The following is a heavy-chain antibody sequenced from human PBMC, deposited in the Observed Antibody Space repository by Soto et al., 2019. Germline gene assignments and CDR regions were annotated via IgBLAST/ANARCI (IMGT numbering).Heavy chain of an antibody. J-gene: IGHJ6*02. Sequence: LRLSCAASGFTFSSYGMHWVRQAPGKGLEWVAVIWYDGSNKYYADSVKGRFTISRDNSKNTLYLQMNSLRAEDTAVYYCARDQYYGSGAYYYYGMDVWGQGTTVTVSS. V-gene: IGHV3-33*01. D-gene: IGHD3-10*01. CDR2: IWYDGSNK. CDR3: ARDQYYGSGAYYYYGMDV. CDR1: GFTFSSYG.